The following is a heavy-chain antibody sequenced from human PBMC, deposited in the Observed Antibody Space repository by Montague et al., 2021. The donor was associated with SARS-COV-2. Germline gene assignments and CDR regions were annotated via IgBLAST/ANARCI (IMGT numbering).Heavy chain of an antibody. Sequence: SETLSLTCSVSGDSISNHYCCWIWHPPWNGLERLGFISARWNTTYNTSLKSPVTLSTDTPKTQFSLRLSLVSAAATAVYYCARISRNSGFGGVFGIWGQGTLVTVSS. V-gene: IGHV4-59*11. D-gene: IGHD3-22*01. CDR2: ISARWNT. CDR1: GDSISNHY. CDR3: ARISRNSGFGGVFGI. J-gene: IGHJ3*02.